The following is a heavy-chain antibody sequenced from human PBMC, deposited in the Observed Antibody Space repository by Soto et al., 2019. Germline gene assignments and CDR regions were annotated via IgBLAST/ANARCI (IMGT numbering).Heavy chain of an antibody. Sequence: SETLSLTCTVSGGSISSSSYYWGWIRQPPGKGLEWIGSIYYSGSTYYNPSLKSRVTISVDTSKNQFSLKLSSVTAADTAVYYCARQGITIFGVADDAFDIWGQGTMVTVSS. CDR3: ARQGITIFGVADDAFDI. J-gene: IGHJ3*02. CDR2: IYYSGST. V-gene: IGHV4-39*01. D-gene: IGHD3-3*01. CDR1: GGSISSSSYY.